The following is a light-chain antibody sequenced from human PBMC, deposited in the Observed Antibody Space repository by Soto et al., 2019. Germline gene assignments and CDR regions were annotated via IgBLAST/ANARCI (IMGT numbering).Light chain of an antibody. CDR1: TREVGGYNY. CDR3: RSYTSSSTLGV. Sequence: QSLITNSAAVSGTPGGSIIICCRRPTREVGGYNYVSWYQQHPGKAPKLMIYEVSNRPSGVSNRFSGSKSGNTGSLTMSGLQADDEADYYSRSYTSSSTLGVFGTGTKVTVL. CDR2: EVS. V-gene: IGLV2-14*01. J-gene: IGLJ1*01.